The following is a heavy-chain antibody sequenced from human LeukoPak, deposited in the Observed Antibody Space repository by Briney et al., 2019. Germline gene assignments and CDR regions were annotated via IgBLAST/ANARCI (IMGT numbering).Heavy chain of an antibody. D-gene: IGHD3-9*01. V-gene: IGHV3-23*01. CDR1: GFTFSSYG. CDR3: AKVYYDILTGYYGGYYFDY. Sequence: GGSLRLSCAASGFTFSSYGMSWVRQAPGKGLEWVSAISGSGGSTYYADSVKGRFTISRDNSKNTLYLQMNSLRAEDTAVYYCAKVYYDILTGYYGGYYFDYWGQGTLVTVSS. J-gene: IGHJ4*02. CDR2: ISGSGGST.